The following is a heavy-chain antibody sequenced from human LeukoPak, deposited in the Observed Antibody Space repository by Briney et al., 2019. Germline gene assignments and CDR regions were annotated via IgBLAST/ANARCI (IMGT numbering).Heavy chain of an antibody. CDR3: AKEWLGELLYAVDY. D-gene: IGHD3-10*01. CDR2: ISYDGSNK. Sequence: PGGSLRLSCAASGFTFSTHPMHWVRQAPGKGLEWVAVISYDGSNKYYADSVKGRFTISRDNSKNTLYLQMNTLRAEDTAVYYCAKEWLGELLYAVDYWGQGTLVTVSS. V-gene: IGHV3-30*04. J-gene: IGHJ4*02. CDR1: GFTFSTHP.